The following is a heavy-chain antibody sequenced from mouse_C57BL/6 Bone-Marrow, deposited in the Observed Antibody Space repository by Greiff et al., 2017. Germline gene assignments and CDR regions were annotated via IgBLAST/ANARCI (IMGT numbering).Heavy chain of an antibody. J-gene: IGHJ1*03. D-gene: IGHD1-1*01. CDR2: ISSGSSTI. Sequence: EVQLVESGGGLVKPGGSLKLSCAASGFTFSDYGMHWVRQAPEKGLEWVAYISSGSSTIYYADKVKGRFTISRDNAKNTLFLQMTSLRSEDTAMYYCACITTVVSHGWYFDVWGTGTTVTVSS. CDR3: ACITTVVSHGWYFDV. CDR1: GFTFSDYG. V-gene: IGHV5-17*01.